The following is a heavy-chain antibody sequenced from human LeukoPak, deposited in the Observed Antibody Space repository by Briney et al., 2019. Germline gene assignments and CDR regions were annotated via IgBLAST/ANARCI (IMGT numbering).Heavy chain of an antibody. V-gene: IGHV4-34*01. CDR1: GGPFSTYY. J-gene: IGHJ4*02. Sequence: PSETLSLTCTVYGGPFSTYYWSWIRQPPGKGLEWLGEINHSGSISYNPSLKSRVIISVDTSKEQFFLKLSSVTAADTAVYYCARGSGILTGYSPLDYWGQGTLVTVSS. CDR2: INHSGSI. CDR3: ARGSGILTGYSPLDY. D-gene: IGHD3-9*01.